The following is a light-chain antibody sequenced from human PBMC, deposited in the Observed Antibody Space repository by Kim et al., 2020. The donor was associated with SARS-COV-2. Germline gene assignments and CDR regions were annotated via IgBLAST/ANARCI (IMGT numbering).Light chain of an antibody. CDR2: GKN. V-gene: IGLV3-19*01. CDR3: NSRDSSGNHLV. CDR1: SLRSYY. J-gene: IGLJ2*01. Sequence: SSELTQDPAVSVALGQTVRITCQGDSLRSYYASWYQQKPGQAPVLVIYGKNNRPSGIPDRFSGSSSGNTASLTITGAQAEDEADYYCNSRDSSGNHLVFGGWTKLTVL.